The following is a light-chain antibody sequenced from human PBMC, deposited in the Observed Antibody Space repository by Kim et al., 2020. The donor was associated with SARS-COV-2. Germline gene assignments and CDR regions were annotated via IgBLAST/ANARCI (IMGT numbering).Light chain of an antibody. J-gene: IGLJ1*01. Sequence: GQSITISFTGTSSDVGGYTYVSWYQQHPGKAPKLVIYDVSHRPSGVSNRFSGSKSGNTASLTISGLQAEDEVDYYCSSYTSSSTYVFGTGTKVTVL. CDR1: SSDVGGYTY. CDR2: DVS. V-gene: IGLV2-14*03. CDR3: SSYTSSSTYV.